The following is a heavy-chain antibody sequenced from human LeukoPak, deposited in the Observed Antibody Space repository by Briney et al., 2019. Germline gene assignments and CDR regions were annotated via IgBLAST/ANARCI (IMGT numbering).Heavy chain of an antibody. CDR2: IYYSGST. CDR1: GDSINSGGYY. D-gene: IGHD4-17*01. V-gene: IGHV4-31*03. J-gene: IGHJ4*02. CDR3: ARDLIGYGDYASPFGY. Sequence: SETLSLTCTVSGDSINSGGYYWSWIRQHPGKDLGWIGYIYYSGSTYYNPSLRSRVTISVDTSQNQFSLKLSSVTAADTAVYYCARDLIGYGDYASPFGYWGQGTLVTVSS.